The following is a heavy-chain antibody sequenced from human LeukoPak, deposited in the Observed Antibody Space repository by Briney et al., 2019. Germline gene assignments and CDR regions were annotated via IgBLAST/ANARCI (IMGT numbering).Heavy chain of an antibody. CDR3: ARQYLWFGELNWFDP. D-gene: IGHD3-10*01. J-gene: IGHJ5*02. CDR2: IYYSGST. V-gene: IGHV4-39*01. Sequence: SETLSLTCTVSGGSISSSSYYWGWIRQPPGKGLEWIGSIYYSGSTYYNPSLKSRVTISVDTSKNQFSLKLSSVTAADTAVYYCARQYLWFGELNWFDPWGQGTLVTVSS. CDR1: GGSISSSSYY.